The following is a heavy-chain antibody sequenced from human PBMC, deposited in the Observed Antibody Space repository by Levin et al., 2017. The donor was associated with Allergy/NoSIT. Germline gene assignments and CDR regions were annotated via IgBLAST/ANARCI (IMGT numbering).Heavy chain of an antibody. CDR1: GFTFSNYN. CDR2: ISTSSSTI. V-gene: IGHV3-48*02. D-gene: IGHD6-19*01. J-gene: IGHJ4*02. CDR3: ARDSSWLVRGDD. Sequence: PGGSLRLSCAASGFTFSNYNMNWVRQAPGKGLEWVSYISTSSSTIYYADSVKGRFTISRDNAKNSLYLQMNSLRDEDTAVYYCARDSSWLVRGDDWGPGTLVTVSS.